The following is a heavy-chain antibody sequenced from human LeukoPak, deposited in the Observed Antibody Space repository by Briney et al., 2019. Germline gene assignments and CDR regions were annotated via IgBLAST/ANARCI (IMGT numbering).Heavy chain of an antibody. V-gene: IGHV3-23*01. J-gene: IGHJ4*02. CDR3: AKDVKAGSGDYYFDX. Sequence: PGGSLRLSCAASGFTFSRYALNWARQAPGKGLEWVSTVSVSGGSTYYADSVKGRFTISRDNSENTLYLQMNSLRAEDTAVYYCAKDVKAGSGDYYFDXXGQGXXXTV. CDR1: GFTFSRYA. D-gene: IGHD3-3*01. CDR2: VSVSGGST.